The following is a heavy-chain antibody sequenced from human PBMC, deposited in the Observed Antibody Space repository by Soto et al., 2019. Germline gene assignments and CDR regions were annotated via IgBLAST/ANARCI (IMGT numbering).Heavy chain of an antibody. CDR2: ITPYYNTL. Sequence: QAQVVQPGAEVRKPGSSVKLSCKASEGTFNSYAIAWVRQPPGQGLEWMGGITPYYNTLNYAQKFQDRVTITADDSTNTVYMELSSLRSDDTAVYFCASGASRWYPYFFDSWAQGTLVTVSS. J-gene: IGHJ4*02. CDR3: ASGASRWYPYFFDS. V-gene: IGHV1-69*01. D-gene: IGHD6-13*01. CDR1: EGTFNSYA.